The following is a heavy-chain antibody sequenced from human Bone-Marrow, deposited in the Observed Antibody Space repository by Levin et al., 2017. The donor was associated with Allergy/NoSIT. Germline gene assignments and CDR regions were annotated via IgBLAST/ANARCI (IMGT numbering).Heavy chain of an antibody. Sequence: KPGESLKISCKVSGATLSELSIHWVRQAPGKGLEWLGGFDPEEGQTIYAQKFQGRVTMTEDTSTDTGYMDLSSLRFEDTAVYYCATLLQGPDYDSSGFYAPLDSLGQGTLVTVSS. CDR1: GATLSELS. V-gene: IGHV1-24*01. CDR2: FDPEEGQT. D-gene: IGHD3-22*01. CDR3: ATLLQGPDYDSSGFYAPLDS. J-gene: IGHJ4*02.